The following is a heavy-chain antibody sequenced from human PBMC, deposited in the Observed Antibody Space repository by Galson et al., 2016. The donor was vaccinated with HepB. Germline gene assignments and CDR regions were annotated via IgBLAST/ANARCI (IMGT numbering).Heavy chain of an antibody. J-gene: IGHJ4*02. D-gene: IGHD2-15*01. CDR1: GFSFSRRA. CDR3: ATSAVVVVAAHQV. CDR2: ISGRGDIT. V-gene: IGHV3-23*01. Sequence: SLRLSCAASGFSFSRRAMNWVRQAPGKGLEWVSSISGRGDITYSADSVKGRFTIYRGNSQSTLYLQMNSLRVENTAVYYCATSAVVVVAAHQVWGQGTLGTVSS.